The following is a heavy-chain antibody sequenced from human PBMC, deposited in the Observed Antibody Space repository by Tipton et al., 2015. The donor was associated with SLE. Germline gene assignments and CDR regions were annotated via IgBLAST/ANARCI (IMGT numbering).Heavy chain of an antibody. V-gene: IGHV4-61*09. CDR2: IYTSGTT. J-gene: IGHJ4*02. D-gene: IGHD3-22*01. Sequence: TLSLTCTVSGDSISRGNYYWAWIRHPAGKGLEWIGHIYTSGTTDYNPSLKSRVTISLDRSQNQFSLILNSVTAADTAMYYCARDPFRGHIYDTTGHVFWGPGMLVTVSS. CDR3: ARDPFRGHIYDTTGHVF. CDR1: GDSISRGNYY.